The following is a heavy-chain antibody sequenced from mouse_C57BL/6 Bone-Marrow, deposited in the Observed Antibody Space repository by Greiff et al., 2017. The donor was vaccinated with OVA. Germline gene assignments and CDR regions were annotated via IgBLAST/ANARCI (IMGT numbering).Heavy chain of an antibody. CDR2: IDPSDSYT. Sequence: QVQLQQPGAELVMPGASVKLSCKASGYTFTSYWMHWVKQRPGPGLEWIGEIDPSDSYTNYNQKFKGKSTLTVDKSSSTAYMQLSILTSEYSAVYYCARGPLINYAMDYWGQGTSVTVSS. CDR3: ARGPLINYAMDY. V-gene: IGHV1-69*01. J-gene: IGHJ4*01. CDR1: GYTFTSYW.